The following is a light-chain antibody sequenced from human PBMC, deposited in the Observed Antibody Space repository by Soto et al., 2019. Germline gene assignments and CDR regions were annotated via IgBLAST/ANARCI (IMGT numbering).Light chain of an antibody. CDR2: AAS. J-gene: IGKJ1*01. CDR3: QNYNGAPWT. Sequence: DIQMTQSPSSLSASVGDRVTITCRASQGISNYLVWYQQKQGKVTKLLIYAASTLQSGVPSRFSGSGSGKDFTLTISSLQPEDVATYYCQNYNGAPWTFGQGTKVEIK. CDR1: QGISNY. V-gene: IGKV1-27*01.